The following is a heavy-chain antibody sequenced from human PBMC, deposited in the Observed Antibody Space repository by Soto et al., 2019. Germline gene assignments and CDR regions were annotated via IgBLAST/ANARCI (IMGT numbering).Heavy chain of an antibody. Sequence: GGSLRLSCAASGFTFSSYGMHWVRQAPGKGLEWVAVISYDGSNKYYADSVKGRFTISRDNSKNTLYLQMNSLRAEDTAVYYCAKGEVEEYSSSNDYWGQGTLVTVSS. CDR2: ISYDGSNK. D-gene: IGHD6-6*01. CDR1: GFTFSSYG. J-gene: IGHJ4*02. CDR3: AKGEVEEYSSSNDY. V-gene: IGHV3-30*18.